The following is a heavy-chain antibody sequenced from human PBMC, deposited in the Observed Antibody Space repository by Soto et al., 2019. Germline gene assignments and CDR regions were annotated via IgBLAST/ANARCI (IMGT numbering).Heavy chain of an antibody. Sequence: EVQLLESGVGLVQPGGSLRLSCAASGFSFRSYAMNWVRQAPGKGLEWVSAISGGGDNTYYADSVKGRFTISRDNSKNTLFLQMNSLRAEDTAVYHCVKQYSSGWGWGQGTLVTVSS. J-gene: IGHJ4*02. CDR2: ISGGGDNT. CDR3: VKQYSSGWG. V-gene: IGHV3-23*01. CDR1: GFSFRSYA. D-gene: IGHD6-19*01.